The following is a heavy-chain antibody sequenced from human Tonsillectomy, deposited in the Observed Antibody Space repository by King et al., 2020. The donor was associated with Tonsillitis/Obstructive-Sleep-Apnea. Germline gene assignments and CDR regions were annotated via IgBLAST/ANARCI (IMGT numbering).Heavy chain of an antibody. J-gene: IGHJ6*03. V-gene: IGHV3-30*18. Sequence: VQLVESGGGVVQPGRSLRLSCAASGFTFSSYGMHWVRQAPGKGLEWVAVISYDGSNKYYADSVKGRFTISRENSKNTLYLQMNSLRAEDTAVYYCEKVGPEYSSSSTAAYYYYYMDVWGKGTTVTVSS. D-gene: IGHD6-6*01. CDR1: GFTFSSYG. CDR3: EKVGPEYSSSSTAAYYYYYMDV. CDR2: ISYDGSNK.